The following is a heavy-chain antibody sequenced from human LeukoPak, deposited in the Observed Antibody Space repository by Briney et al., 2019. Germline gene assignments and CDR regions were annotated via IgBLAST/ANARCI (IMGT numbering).Heavy chain of an antibody. CDR3: ARADMVRGLIYYYYYMDV. CDR1: GGSISSGDYY. D-gene: IGHD3-10*01. CDR2: IYYSGST. V-gene: IGHV4-30-4*08. Sequence: SETLSLTCTVSGGSISSGDYYWSWIRQPPGKGLEWIGYIYYSGSTYYNPSLKSRVTISVDTSKNQFSLKLSSVTAADTAVYYCARADMVRGLIYYYYYMDVWGKGTTVTVSS. J-gene: IGHJ6*03.